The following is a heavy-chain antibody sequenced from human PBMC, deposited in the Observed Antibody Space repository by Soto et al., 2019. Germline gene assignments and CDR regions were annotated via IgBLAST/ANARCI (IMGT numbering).Heavy chain of an antibody. CDR3: ARLQLVQKVIDY. CDR2: IFYSGGT. Sequence: SETLSLTCTVSGDSISTYYWSWIRQSPGKGLQWIGYIFYSGGTAYNPSLKSRVTISLGMSKKQISLKLTSVTTADTATYFCARLQLVQKVIDYWGQGTLVTVSS. V-gene: IGHV4-59*01. D-gene: IGHD1-1*01. CDR1: GDSISTYY. J-gene: IGHJ4*02.